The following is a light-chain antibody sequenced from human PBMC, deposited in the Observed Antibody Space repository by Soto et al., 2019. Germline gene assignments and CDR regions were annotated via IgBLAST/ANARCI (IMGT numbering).Light chain of an antibody. J-gene: IGKJ4*01. CDR1: QDISNY. CDR3: QQYDNRPLT. V-gene: IGKV1-33*01. Sequence: IQMTQSPSSLSASVGDRVTITCQASQDISNYLNWYQQQPGKAPKLLIYDASNLETGVPSRFSGSGSGTDFTFTISSLQPEDIATYYCQQYDNRPLTFGGGTKVEIK. CDR2: DAS.